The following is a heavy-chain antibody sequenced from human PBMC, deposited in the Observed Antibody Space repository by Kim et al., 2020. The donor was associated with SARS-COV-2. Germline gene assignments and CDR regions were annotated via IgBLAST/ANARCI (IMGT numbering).Heavy chain of an antibody. D-gene: IGHD2-21*02. CDR2: IYYSGST. Sequence: SETLSLTCTVSGGSISSSSYYWGWIRQPPGKGLEWVGSIYYSGSTYYNPSLKSRVTISVDTSKNQFSLKLSSVTAADTAVYYCARAAVVTATPSFDYWG. V-gene: IGHV4-39*01. J-gene: IGHJ4*01. CDR1: GGSISSSSYY. CDR3: ARAAVVTATPSFDY.